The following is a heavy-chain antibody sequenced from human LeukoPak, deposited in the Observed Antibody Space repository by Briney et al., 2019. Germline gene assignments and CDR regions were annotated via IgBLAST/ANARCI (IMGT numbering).Heavy chain of an antibody. V-gene: IGHV3-23*01. CDR1: GFTFSSYA. Sequence: GGSLRLSCAASGFTFSSYAMSWVRQAPGKGLEWVSGISGSGGSAYYAASVKGRFTISRDNSKNTVYLQMNSLRAEDTAIYYCAKRLASGTTGLGNWGQGTLVTVSS. J-gene: IGHJ4*02. CDR2: ISGSGGSA. CDR3: AKRLASGTTGLGN. D-gene: IGHD3-10*01.